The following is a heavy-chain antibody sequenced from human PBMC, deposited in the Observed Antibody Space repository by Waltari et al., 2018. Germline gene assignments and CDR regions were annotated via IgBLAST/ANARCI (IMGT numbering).Heavy chain of an antibody. Sequence: QVQLQQWGAGLLKPSETLSLTCAVHGGSFSDYYWSWIRQPPGRGLEWIGEISHSGTASYNPSLNSRVTRSLDTSKNQFSLNVRSVTAADTAVYYCASRPWVRQVARGGPGGQGTLVNVSS. V-gene: IGHV4-34*02. J-gene: IGHJ5*02. CDR1: GGSFSDYY. D-gene: IGHD3-10*01. CDR2: ISHSGTA. CDR3: ASRPWVRQVARGGP.